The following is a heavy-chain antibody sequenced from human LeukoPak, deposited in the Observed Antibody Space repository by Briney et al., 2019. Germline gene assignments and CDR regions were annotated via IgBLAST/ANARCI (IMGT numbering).Heavy chain of an antibody. CDR1: GVSINYY. V-gene: IGHV4-59*01. D-gene: IGHD5-12*01. CDR2: IYYNGST. J-gene: IGHJ4*02. CDR3: AKYIGGVSYAFDY. Sequence: SETLSLTCTVSGVSINYYWSWIRQPPGKGLEWIGSIYYNGSTNYNPSLKGRLTMSVDTSKKQFSLKLNSVTAEDTAIYYCAKYIGGVSYAFDYWGQGTLVTVSS.